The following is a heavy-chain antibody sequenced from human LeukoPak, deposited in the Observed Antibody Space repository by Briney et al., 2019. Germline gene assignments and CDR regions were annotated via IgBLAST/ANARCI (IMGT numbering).Heavy chain of an antibody. CDR3: ARSFYGSGSYLDY. CDR2: ISSSSSYI. J-gene: IGHJ4*02. D-gene: IGHD3-10*01. Sequence: GGSLRLSCAASGFTFSSYSMNWVRQAPGKGLEWVSSISSSSSYIYYADSVKGRFTISRDNAKNSLYLQMNSLRAEDTAVYYCARSFYGSGSYLDYWGQGTLVTVSS. CDR1: GFTFSSYS. V-gene: IGHV3-21*01.